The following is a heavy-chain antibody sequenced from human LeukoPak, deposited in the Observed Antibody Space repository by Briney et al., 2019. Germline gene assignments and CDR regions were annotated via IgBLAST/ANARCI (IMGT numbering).Heavy chain of an antibody. V-gene: IGHV3-43D*03. J-gene: IGHJ4*02. Sequence: TGGSLRLSCAASGFTFDDYAMHWVRQAPGKGLEWVSLISWDGGSTYYADSVKGRFTISRDNSKNSLYLQMNSLRAEDTALYYCAKDIKAAGGDYFDYWGQGTLVTVSS. D-gene: IGHD6-13*01. CDR2: ISWDGGST. CDR3: AKDIKAAGGDYFDY. CDR1: GFTFDDYA.